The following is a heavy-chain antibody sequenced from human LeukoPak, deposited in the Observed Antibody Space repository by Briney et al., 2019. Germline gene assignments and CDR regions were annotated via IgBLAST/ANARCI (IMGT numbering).Heavy chain of an antibody. J-gene: IGHJ6*03. CDR3: AKQSVDIVATYYYYMDV. CDR2: ISTSGST. D-gene: IGHD5-12*01. V-gene: IGHV4-4*07. CDR1: GGSISSYY. Sequence: SETLSLTCTVSGGSISSYYWSWIRQPAGKGLESIGHISTSGSTNYNPSLKSRVTMSVDTSKNQFSLKLSSVTAADTAVYYCAKQSVDIVATYYYYMDVWGKGTTVTVSS.